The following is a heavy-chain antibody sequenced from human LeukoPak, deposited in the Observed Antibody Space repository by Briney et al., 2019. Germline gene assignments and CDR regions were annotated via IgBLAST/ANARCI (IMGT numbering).Heavy chain of an antibody. Sequence: GGSLRLSCSASGFTYSSYAMHWVRQAPGKGPEYVSAISSNGGSTYYADSVKGRFTISRDNSKNTLYLQMSSLRAEDTAVYYCVKNDAGYNWNLYAFGYFDYWGQGTLVTVSS. J-gene: IGHJ4*02. CDR3: VKNDAGYNWNLYAFGYFDY. CDR1: GFTYSSYA. V-gene: IGHV3-64D*06. CDR2: ISSNGGST. D-gene: IGHD1-20*01.